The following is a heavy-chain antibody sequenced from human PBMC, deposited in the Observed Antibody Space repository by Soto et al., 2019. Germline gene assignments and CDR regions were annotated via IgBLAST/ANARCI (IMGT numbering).Heavy chain of an antibody. V-gene: IGHV1-8*01. CDR1: GYTFTSYD. D-gene: IGHD3-3*01. J-gene: IGHJ6*03. CDR3: ARVESEWSGYSISPSYYMDV. CDR2: MNPNSGNT. Sequence: ASVKVSCKASGYTFTSYDINWVRQATGQGLEWMGWMNPNSGNTGYAQKFQGRVTMTRNTSISTAYMELSSLRSEDTAVYYCARVESEWSGYSISPSYYMDVWGKGTTVTVSS.